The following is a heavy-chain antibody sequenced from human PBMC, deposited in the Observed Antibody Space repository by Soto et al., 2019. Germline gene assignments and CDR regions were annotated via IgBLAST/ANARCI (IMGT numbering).Heavy chain of an antibody. D-gene: IGHD5-12*01. CDR2: IYYSGST. CDR3: ARGQKATGKKKYYYYYRMDV. V-gene: IGHV4-59*01. CDR1: GGSISSYY. J-gene: IGHJ6*02. Sequence: PSETLSVTCTVSGGSISSYYWSWIRQPPGKGLEWIGYIYYSGSTNYNPSLKSRVTISVDTSKNQFSLKLSSVTAADTAVYYCARGQKATGKKKYYYYYRMDVWGQGTTVTVSS.